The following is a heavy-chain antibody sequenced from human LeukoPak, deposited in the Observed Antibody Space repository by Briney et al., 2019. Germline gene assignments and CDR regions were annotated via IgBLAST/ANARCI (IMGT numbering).Heavy chain of an antibody. V-gene: IGHV4-61*02. CDR3: ATTASGGDYYYYYYMDV. D-gene: IGHD1-26*01. J-gene: IGHJ6*03. CDR1: GGSISSGSYY. Sequence: SETLSLTCTVSGGSISSGSYYWSWIRQPAGKGLEWIGRIYTSGSTNYNPSLKSRVTISVDTSKNQYSLKLSSVTAADTAVYYFATTASGGDYYYYYYMDVWGKGTTVTVSS. CDR2: IYTSGST.